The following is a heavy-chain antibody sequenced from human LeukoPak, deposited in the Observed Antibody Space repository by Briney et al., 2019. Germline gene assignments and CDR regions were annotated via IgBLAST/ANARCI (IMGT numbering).Heavy chain of an antibody. D-gene: IGHD2-15*01. CDR3: ARAYSAATRGLRRYYYYYGMDV. J-gene: IGHJ6*04. V-gene: IGHV1-69*01. Sequence: SVKVSCKASGGTFSSYAISWVRQAPGQGLEWMGGIIPIFGTANYAQKFQGRVTITADESTSTAYMELGSLRSEDTAVYYCARAYSAATRGLRRYYYYYGMDVWSKGTTVTVSS. CDR1: GGTFSSYA. CDR2: IIPIFGTA.